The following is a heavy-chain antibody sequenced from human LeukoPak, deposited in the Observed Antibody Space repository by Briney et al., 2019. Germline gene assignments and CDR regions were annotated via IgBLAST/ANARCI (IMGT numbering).Heavy chain of an antibody. CDR2: INWNGGST. D-gene: IGHD3-22*01. V-gene: IGHV3-20*04. CDR3: ARDLNYYDSSGYYYPYYYYYYMDV. CDR1: GFTFDDYG. Sequence: GGSLRLSCAASGFTFDDYGMSWVRQAPGKGLEWVSGINWNGGSTGYADSVKGRFTISRDNAKNSLYLQMNSLRAEDTAVYYCARDLNYYDSSGYYYPYYYYYYMDVWGKGTTVTISS. J-gene: IGHJ6*03.